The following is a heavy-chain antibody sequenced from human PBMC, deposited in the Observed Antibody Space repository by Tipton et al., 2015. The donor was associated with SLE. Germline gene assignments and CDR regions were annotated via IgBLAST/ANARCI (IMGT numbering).Heavy chain of an antibody. Sequence: TLSLTCTVSGGSISGGSYYWTWIRQPAGKGLEWIGRVYRTGSANYNPSLKSRVTMSVDTSKNQFSLKLTSVTAADTALYYCARVLGSRYCTNGVCSSPYYYYYYMDVWGKGTSVTVSS. V-gene: IGHV4-61*02. CDR1: GGSISGGSYY. D-gene: IGHD2-8*01. J-gene: IGHJ6*03. CDR2: VYRTGSA. CDR3: ARVLGSRYCTNGVCSSPYYYYYYMDV.